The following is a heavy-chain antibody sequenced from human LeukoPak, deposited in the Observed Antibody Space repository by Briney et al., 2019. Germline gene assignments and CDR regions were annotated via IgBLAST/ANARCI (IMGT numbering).Heavy chain of an antibody. CDR1: GYTFTGYY. CDR2: INTNTGNP. D-gene: IGHD3-9*01. Sequence: ASVKVSCKASGYTFTGYYMHWVRQAPGQGLEWMGWINTNTGNPTYAQGFTGRFVFSLDTSVSTAYLQISSLKAEDTAVYYCAREGAVDYDILTGYDSPLYYYYMDVWGKGTTVTVSS. V-gene: IGHV7-4-1*02. CDR3: AREGAVDYDILTGYDSPLYYYYMDV. J-gene: IGHJ6*03.